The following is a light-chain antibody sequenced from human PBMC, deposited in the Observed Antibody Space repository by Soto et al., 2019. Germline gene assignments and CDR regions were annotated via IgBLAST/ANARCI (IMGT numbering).Light chain of an antibody. Sequence: EIVMTQSPATLSVSPGERATLSCRASQSISTNLAWYQQRPGQAPRLLFYGASTRATDIPARFSDSGSGTEFTLTISSLQSEAFAVYYCQQYNSWPWTFGPGTKVELK. J-gene: IGKJ1*01. CDR2: GAS. V-gene: IGKV3-15*01. CDR3: QQYNSWPWT. CDR1: QSISTN.